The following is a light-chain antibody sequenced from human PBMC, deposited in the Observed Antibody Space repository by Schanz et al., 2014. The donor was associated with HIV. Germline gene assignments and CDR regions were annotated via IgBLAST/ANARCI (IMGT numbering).Light chain of an antibody. CDR1: QTVSNN. J-gene: IGKJ3*01. Sequence: EIVMTQSPATLSVSPGERATLSCRASQTVSNNLAWYQQKPGQAPRLLIYGASTRATGIPYRFSGSGSGTDFTLTISRLEPEDFAVYYCQQYGSSPFTFGPGTKVDIK. CDR2: GAS. CDR3: QQYGSSPFT. V-gene: IGKV3-20*01.